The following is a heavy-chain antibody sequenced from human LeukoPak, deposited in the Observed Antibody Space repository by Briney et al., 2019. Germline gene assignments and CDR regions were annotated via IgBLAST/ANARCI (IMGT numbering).Heavy chain of an antibody. Sequence: GGSLRLSCAASGFTFSSYSMNWVRQAPGKGLEWVSSISSSSSYIYYADSVKGRFTISRDNAKNSLYLQMNSLRAEDTALYHCARGGWRGSSSWYIYWGQGTLVTVSS. CDR2: ISSSSSYI. D-gene: IGHD6-13*01. CDR3: ARGGWRGSSSWYIY. V-gene: IGHV3-21*04. CDR1: GFTFSSYS. J-gene: IGHJ4*02.